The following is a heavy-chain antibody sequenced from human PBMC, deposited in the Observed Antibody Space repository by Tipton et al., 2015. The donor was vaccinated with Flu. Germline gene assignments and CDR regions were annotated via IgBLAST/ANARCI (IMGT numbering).Heavy chain of an antibody. Sequence: SLRLSCAVSGFTFSSYEMNWVRQAPGKGLEWVSFISPSGTTKYYADAVKGRFTISRDNTKNSLFLQMNSLRAGDTGVYYRARGFIRLCDFWGQGTLVTVSS. D-gene: IGHD3-16*01. CDR1: GFTFSSYE. J-gene: IGHJ4*02. CDR2: ISPSGTTK. CDR3: ARGFIRLCDF. V-gene: IGHV3-48*03.